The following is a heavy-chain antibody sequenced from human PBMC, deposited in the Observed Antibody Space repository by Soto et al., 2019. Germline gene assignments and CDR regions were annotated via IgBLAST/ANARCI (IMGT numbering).Heavy chain of an antibody. CDR1: GFTFSSYA. J-gene: IGHJ4*02. CDR2: ISGSGGST. D-gene: IGHD2-21*01. CDR3: AKVMRRWGSFDY. Sequence: EVQLLESGGGLVQPGGSLRLSCAASGFTFSSYAMSWVHQAPGKGLEWVSAISGSGGSTYYADSVKGRFTISRDNSKNTLYLQMNSLRSEDTAVYYCAKVMRRWGSFDYWGQGTLVTVSS. V-gene: IGHV3-23*01.